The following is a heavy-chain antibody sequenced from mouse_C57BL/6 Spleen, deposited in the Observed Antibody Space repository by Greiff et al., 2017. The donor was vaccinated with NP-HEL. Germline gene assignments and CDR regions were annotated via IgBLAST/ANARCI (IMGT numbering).Heavy chain of an antibody. D-gene: IGHD4-1*01. CDR1: GFTFTDYY. Sequence: EVKLVESGGGLVQPGGSLSLSCAASGFTFTDYYMSWVRQPPGKALEWLGFIRNKANGYTTEYSASVKGRFTISRDNSQSILYLQMNALRAEDSATDSFTHYLNWDVRYFHSWLQGTTLTVSS. CDR3: THYLNWDVRYFHS. V-gene: IGHV7-3*01. J-gene: IGHJ2*01. CDR2: IRNKANGYTT.